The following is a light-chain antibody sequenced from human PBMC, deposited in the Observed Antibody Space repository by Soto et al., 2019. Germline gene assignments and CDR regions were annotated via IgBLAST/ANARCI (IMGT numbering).Light chain of an antibody. Sequence: EIVMTQSPATLSVSPGERATLSCRASQSVTSKLAWYQQKPGQAPRLLIYGASTRATGVTARFSGSGSGTEFILTITSLQSEDFAIYYCQKYNNWPPWAFGQGTKVEMK. CDR2: GAS. CDR1: QSVTSK. V-gene: IGKV3-15*01. J-gene: IGKJ1*01. CDR3: QKYNNWPPWA.